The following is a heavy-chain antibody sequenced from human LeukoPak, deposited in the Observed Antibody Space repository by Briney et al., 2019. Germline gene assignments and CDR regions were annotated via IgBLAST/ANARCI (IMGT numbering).Heavy chain of an antibody. CDR3: VRHDGRGGATMGAFDS. CDR2: VYYGRTT. J-gene: IGHJ5*01. V-gene: IGHV4-39*01. D-gene: IGHD5-12*01. Sequence: PSETLSLTCTVSAASFISSSHHWGWIRQSPGKGLEWIGTVYYGRTTYYNPSLDGRVTISLDTSANHFSLQLNSVTAADTAVYYRVRHDGRGGATMGAFDSWGQGSLVTVSS. CDR1: AASFISSSHH.